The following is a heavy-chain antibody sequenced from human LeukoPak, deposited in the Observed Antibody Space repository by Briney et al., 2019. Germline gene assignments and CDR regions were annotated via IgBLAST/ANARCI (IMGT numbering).Heavy chain of an antibody. CDR3: ATDFYDST. V-gene: IGHV3-15*07. CDR1: GFTFNNYG. D-gene: IGHD3-22*01. Sequence: GGSLRLSCAASGFTFNNYGMHWVRQAPGKGLEWVGRIRSNSDGGTIDYAAPVKGRFTLSRDDSKTTLYLQMNSPQTEDTAVYYCATDFYDSTWGQGTLVTVSS. CDR2: IRSNSDGGTI. J-gene: IGHJ5*02.